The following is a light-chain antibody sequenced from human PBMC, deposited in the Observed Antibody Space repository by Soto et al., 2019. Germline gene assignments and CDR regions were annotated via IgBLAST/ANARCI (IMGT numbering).Light chain of an antibody. CDR1: QSISSW. CDR2: DAS. J-gene: IGKJ3*01. CDR3: QQYNSYSYT. Sequence: DIQMTQSPCTLSSSVGDRGTITCRASQSISSWLAWYQQKPGKAPKLLIYDASSLESGVPSRFSGSGSGTEFPLTISSLQPDDFATYYCQQYNSYSYTFGPGTKVHIK. V-gene: IGKV1-5*01.